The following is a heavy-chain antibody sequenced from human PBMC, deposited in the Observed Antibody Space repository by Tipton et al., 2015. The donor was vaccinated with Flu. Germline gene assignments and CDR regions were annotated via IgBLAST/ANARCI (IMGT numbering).Heavy chain of an antibody. V-gene: IGHV4-4*07. CDR1: GGSISTSY. CDR3: ARDLRGYSGYTGGDAFDV. Sequence: TLSLTCTVSGGSISTSYWSWIRQPAGKGLEWIGRISHSGSTNYNVSLNGRVIMSVDPSKGQLSLRLSSATAADTAKYYCARDLRGYSGYTGGDAFDVWGQGTVVTVSS. D-gene: IGHD5-12*01. CDR2: ISHSGST. J-gene: IGHJ3*01.